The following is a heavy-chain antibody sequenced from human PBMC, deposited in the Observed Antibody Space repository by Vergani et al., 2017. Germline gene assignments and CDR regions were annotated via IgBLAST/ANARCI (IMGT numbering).Heavy chain of an antibody. D-gene: IGHD3-10*01. J-gene: IGHJ4*02. CDR2: ISNTGSHI. CDR3: VRYSRTGSYRGHFDS. Sequence: EVQLMESGGGLVKPGGSLRLSCAASGFTFSDYYMNWVRQAPGKGLEWVSSISNTGSHIYYGDSMKGRFTVSRDNAEKSLYLQMNSLRAEDTAVYFCVRYSRTGSYRGHFDSWGQGTLVTVSS. CDR1: GFTFSDYY. V-gene: IGHV3-21*01.